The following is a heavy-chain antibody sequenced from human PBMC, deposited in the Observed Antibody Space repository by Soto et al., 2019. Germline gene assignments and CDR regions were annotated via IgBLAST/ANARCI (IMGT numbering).Heavy chain of an antibody. V-gene: IGHV3-11*01. D-gene: IGHD6-6*01. Sequence: GGSLRLSCAASGFTFSDYYMSWIRQAPGKGLEWVSYISSSGSTIYYADSVKGRFTISRDNAKNSLYLQMNSLRAEDTAVYYCATTQIIAAQAPHDYWGQGTLVTVSS. CDR1: GFTFSDYY. J-gene: IGHJ4*02. CDR2: ISSSGSTI. CDR3: ATTQIIAAQAPHDY.